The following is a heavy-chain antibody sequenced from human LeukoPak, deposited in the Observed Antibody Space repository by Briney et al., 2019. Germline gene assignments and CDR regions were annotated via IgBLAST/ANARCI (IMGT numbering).Heavy chain of an antibody. CDR1: GGTFSSYA. J-gene: IGHJ4*02. D-gene: IGHD3-22*01. CDR3: AREYGDYYDSSGSESPRYY. CDR2: IIPTLGIA. V-gene: IGHV1-69*04. Sequence: GASVKVSCKASGGTFSSYAISWVRQAPGQGLEWMGRIIPTLGIANYAQKFQGRVTITADKSTSTAYMELSSLRSEDTAVYCCAREYGDYYDSSGSESPRYYWGQGTLVTVSS.